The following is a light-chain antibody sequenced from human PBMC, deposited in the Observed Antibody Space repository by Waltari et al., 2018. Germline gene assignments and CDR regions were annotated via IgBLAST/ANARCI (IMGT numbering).Light chain of an antibody. CDR3: QKYGTLPAT. Sequence: VLTQSPGTPSLYPGDRATLSCRASQSVSRTLAWYQQKPGQAPRLLIYDASSRATGIPDRFSGSGSGTDFSLTISRLEPEDFAVYYCQKYGTLPATFGQGTKVEIK. V-gene: IGKV3-20*01. J-gene: IGKJ1*01. CDR1: QSVSRT. CDR2: DAS.